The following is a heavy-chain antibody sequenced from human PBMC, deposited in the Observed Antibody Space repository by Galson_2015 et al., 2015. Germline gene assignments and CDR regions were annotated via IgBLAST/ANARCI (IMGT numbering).Heavy chain of an antibody. CDR2: IRSKDFGGTT. CDR3: TRRKVSSSASFDY. D-gene: IGHD6-6*01. V-gene: IGHV3-49*03. CDR1: GFTFGDYA. J-gene: IGHJ4*02. Sequence: SLRLSCAASGFTFGDYAMSWFRQAPGQGLEWVGFIRSKDFGGTTEYAASVKGRFTISRDDSKSIAHLQMNGLRTDDTAVYYFTRRKVSSSASFDYWGQGTLVTVSS.